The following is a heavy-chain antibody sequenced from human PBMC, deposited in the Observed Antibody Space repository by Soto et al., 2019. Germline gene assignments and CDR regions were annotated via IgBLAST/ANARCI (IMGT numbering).Heavy chain of an antibody. CDR1: GFTISSNW. CDR3: TTVFDF. J-gene: IGHJ4*02. Sequence: EVQLVESGGGLVQPGGSLRLSCAASGFTISSNWMHWVRQAPGQGLVWVARVDNGGTGTSYAESVKGRFTISRDTAKNMVYLQMNSRIAEDTALYYCTTVFDFWGQGTLVTVSS. V-gene: IGHV3-74*01. CDR2: VDNGGTGT.